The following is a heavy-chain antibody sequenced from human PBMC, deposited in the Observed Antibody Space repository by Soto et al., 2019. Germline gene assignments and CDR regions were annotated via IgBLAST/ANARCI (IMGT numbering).Heavy chain of an antibody. CDR3: ARGNDILTGYYPAGGDMDV. J-gene: IGHJ6*02. Sequence: GASVKVSCKASGGTFSSYAISWVRQAPGQGLEWMGGIIPIFGTANYAQKFQGRVTITADKSTSTAYMELSSLRSEDTAVYYCARGNDILTGYYPAGGDMDVWGQGTTVTVSS. D-gene: IGHD3-9*01. V-gene: IGHV1-69*06. CDR1: GGTFSSYA. CDR2: IIPIFGTA.